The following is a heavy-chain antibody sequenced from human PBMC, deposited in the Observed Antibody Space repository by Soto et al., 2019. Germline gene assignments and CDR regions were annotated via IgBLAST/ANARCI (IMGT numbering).Heavy chain of an antibody. J-gene: IGHJ5*02. CDR2: ISAYNGNT. V-gene: IGHV1-18*01. CDR3: ARDCSGGSCYHRVVWFDP. CDR1: GYTFTSYG. Sequence: ASVKVSCKASGYTFTSYGISWVRQAPGQGLEWMGWISAYNGNTNYAQKLQGRVTMTTDTSASTAYMELRSLRSDDTAVYYCARDCSGGSCYHRVVWFDPWGQGSLVTVSS. D-gene: IGHD2-15*01.